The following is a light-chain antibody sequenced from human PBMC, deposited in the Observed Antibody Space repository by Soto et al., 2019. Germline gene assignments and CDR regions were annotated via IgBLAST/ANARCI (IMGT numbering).Light chain of an antibody. Sequence: QPALTQPASVSGSPGQSITISCTGTSSDVGGYNYVSWYQQHPGKAPKLMIYDVSNRPSGVSNRFSGSKSGNTASLTISGLQPEDEADYYCNSYTSSGTGVFGTGTKLTVL. CDR2: DVS. J-gene: IGLJ1*01. V-gene: IGLV2-14*01. CDR3: NSYTSSGTGV. CDR1: SSDVGGYNY.